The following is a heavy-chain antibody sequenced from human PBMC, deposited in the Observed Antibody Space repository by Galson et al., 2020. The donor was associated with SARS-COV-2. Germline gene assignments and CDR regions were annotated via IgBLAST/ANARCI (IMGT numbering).Heavy chain of an antibody. V-gene: IGHV4-59*01. CDR1: GGSISSYY. J-gene: IGHJ5*02. CDR2: IYYSGST. Sequence: ETPETLSLTCTVSGGSISSYYWSWIRQPPGKGLEWIGYIYYSGSTNYNPSLKSRVTISVDTSKNQFSLKLSSVTAADTAVYYCARDLAGWFDPWGQGTLVTVSS. D-gene: IGHD2-15*01. CDR3: ARDLAGWFDP.